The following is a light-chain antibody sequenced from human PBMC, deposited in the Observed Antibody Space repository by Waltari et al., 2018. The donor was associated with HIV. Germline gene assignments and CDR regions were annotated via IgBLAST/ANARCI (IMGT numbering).Light chain of an antibody. Sequence: EIVMLQYPATLTVSPGGRATLSCRASQSVSSKFAGYQQKPGQAPRLLIYGASTRSTGIPGRFSGSESGTEFILTISSLQSEDCAVYYCQQYYKWPLTFGQGTRLEIK. CDR1: QSVSSK. CDR2: GAS. J-gene: IGKJ5*01. V-gene: IGKV3D-15*01. CDR3: QQYYKWPLT.